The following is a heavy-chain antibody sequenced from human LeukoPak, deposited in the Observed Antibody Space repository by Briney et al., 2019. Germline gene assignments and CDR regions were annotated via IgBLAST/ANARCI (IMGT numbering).Heavy chain of an antibody. CDR1: GFSFSDYW. CDR3: ARDPRDDHNSLDS. V-gene: IGHV3-7*03. CDR2: IKEDGSAR. J-gene: IGHJ5*01. Sequence: PGESLRLSCAASGFSFSDYWMSWVRQSPEKGLEWVANIKEDGSARYYVDSVKGRFTISRDNAKNFLYLQMTSLRVEDTAMYYCARDPRDDHNSLDSWGQGTQVTVSS.